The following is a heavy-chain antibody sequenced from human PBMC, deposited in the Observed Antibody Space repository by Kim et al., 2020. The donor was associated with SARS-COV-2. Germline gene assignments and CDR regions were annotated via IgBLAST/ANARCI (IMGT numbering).Heavy chain of an antibody. V-gene: IGHV3-23*01. CDR3: AKGDTAMVWVYYGMDV. D-gene: IGHD5-18*01. CDR1: GFTFSSYA. J-gene: IGHJ6*02. CDR2: ISGSGGST. Sequence: GGSLRLSCAASGFTFSSYAMSWVRQAPGKGLEWVSAISGSGGSTYYADSVKGRFTISRDNSKNTLYLQMNSLRAEDTAVYYCAKGDTAMVWVYYGMDVWGQGTTVTVSS.